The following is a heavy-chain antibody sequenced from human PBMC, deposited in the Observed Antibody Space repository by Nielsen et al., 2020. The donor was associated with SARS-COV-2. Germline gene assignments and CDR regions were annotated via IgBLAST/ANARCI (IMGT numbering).Heavy chain of an antibody. J-gene: IGHJ4*02. V-gene: IGHV3-15*01. D-gene: IGHD3-10*01. Sequence: GESLKISCAASGFTFSNAWMSWVRQAPGKGLEWVGRIKSKTDGGTTDYAAPVKGRFTISRDDSKNTLYPQMNSLKTEDTAVYYCTNGSGKYWGQGTLVTVSS. CDR3: TNGSGKY. CDR2: IKSKTDGGTT. CDR1: GFTFSNAW.